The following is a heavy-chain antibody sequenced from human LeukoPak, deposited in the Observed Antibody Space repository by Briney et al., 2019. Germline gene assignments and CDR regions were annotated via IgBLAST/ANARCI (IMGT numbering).Heavy chain of an antibody. CDR1: GFTFGDYY. CDR2: ISSSGSTI. Sequence: AGGSLRLSCAASGFTFGDYYMSWIRQAPGKGLEWVSYISSSGSTIYYADSVKGRFTISRDNAKNSLYLQMNSLRAEDTAVYYCAREGTAMVDFDYWGQGTLVTVSS. D-gene: IGHD5-18*01. CDR3: AREGTAMVDFDY. J-gene: IGHJ4*02. V-gene: IGHV3-11*01.